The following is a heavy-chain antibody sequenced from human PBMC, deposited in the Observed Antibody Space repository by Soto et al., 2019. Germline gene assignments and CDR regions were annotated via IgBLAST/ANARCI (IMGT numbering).Heavy chain of an antibody. CDR1: GGSIRSYY. V-gene: IGHV4-59*01. J-gene: IGHJ4*02. CDR3: ARGAADTAMVDS. CDR2: IFYSGST. D-gene: IGHD5-18*01. Sequence: LSETLSLTCTVSGGSIRSYYWTWIRQPPGKGLEWLGYIFYSGSTFYNPSLKSRVTISIHTSKSQFSLQLTSVTAADTAVYYCARGAADTAMVDSWGQGTLVTVSS.